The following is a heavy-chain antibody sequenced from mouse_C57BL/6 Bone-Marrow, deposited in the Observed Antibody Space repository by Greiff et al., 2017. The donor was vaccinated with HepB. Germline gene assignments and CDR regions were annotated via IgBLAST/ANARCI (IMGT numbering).Heavy chain of an antibody. CDR1: GYTFTSYW. J-gene: IGHJ4*01. CDR3: ARGRLGRYYAMDY. D-gene: IGHD4-1*01. CDR2: IHPNSGST. V-gene: IGHV1-64*01. Sequence: LQQPGAELVKPGASVKLSCKASGYTFTSYWMHWVKQRPGQGLEWIGMIHPNSGSTNYNEKFKSKATLTVDKSSSTAYMQLSSLTSEDSAVYYCARGRLGRYYAMDYWGQGTSVTVSS.